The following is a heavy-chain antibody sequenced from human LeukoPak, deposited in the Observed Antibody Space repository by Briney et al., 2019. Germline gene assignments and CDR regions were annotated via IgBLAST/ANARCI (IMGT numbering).Heavy chain of an antibody. V-gene: IGHV4-30-2*01. CDR2: IYHSGST. J-gene: IGHJ4*02. D-gene: IGHD3-22*01. Sequence: SETLSLTCAVSGGSISSGGYSWSWIRQPPGKGLEWIGYIYHSGSTYYNPSLKSRVTISVDRSKNQFSLKLSSVTAADTAVYYCARMYYYDSSGYLYYFDYWGQGTLVTVSS. CDR1: GGSISSGGYS. CDR3: ARMYYYDSSGYLYYFDY.